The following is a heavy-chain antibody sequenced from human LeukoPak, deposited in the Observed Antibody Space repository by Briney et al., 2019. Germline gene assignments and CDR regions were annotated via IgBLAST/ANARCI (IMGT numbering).Heavy chain of an antibody. V-gene: IGHV3-30*04. CDR3: ARDGGGGSYSVYGFFDY. CDR2: ISYDGSNK. D-gene: IGHD1-26*01. Sequence: GGSLRLSCAASGFTFSSYAMSWVRQAPGKGLEWVAVISYDGSNKYYADSVKGRFTISRDNSKNTLYLQMNSLRAEDTAVYYCARDGGGGSYSVYGFFDYWGQGTLVTVSS. J-gene: IGHJ4*02. CDR1: GFTFSSYA.